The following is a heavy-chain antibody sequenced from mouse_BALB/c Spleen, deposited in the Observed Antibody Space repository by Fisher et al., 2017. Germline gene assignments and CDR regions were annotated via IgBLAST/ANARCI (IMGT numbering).Heavy chain of an antibody. Sequence: RFTISRDNAKNTLYLQMTSLRSEDTAMYYCARYYDYDGDYAMDYWGQGTSVTVSS. D-gene: IGHD2-4*01. J-gene: IGHJ4*01. CDR3: ARYYDYDGDYAMDY. V-gene: IGHV5-17*02.